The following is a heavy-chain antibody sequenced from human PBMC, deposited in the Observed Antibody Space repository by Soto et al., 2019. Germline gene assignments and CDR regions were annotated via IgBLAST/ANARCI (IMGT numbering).Heavy chain of an antibody. D-gene: IGHD2-15*01. J-gene: IGHJ4*02. V-gene: IGHV4-31*03. CDR2: IYYSGST. CDR1: GGSISSGGYY. CDR3: ARTHCSGGSCYSSGFDY. Sequence: SETLSLTCTVSGGSISSGGYYWRWIRQHPGKGLEWIGYIYYSGSTYYNPSLKSRVTISADTSKNQFSLKLSSVTAADTAVYYCARTHCSGGSCYSSGFDYWGQGTLVTVSS.